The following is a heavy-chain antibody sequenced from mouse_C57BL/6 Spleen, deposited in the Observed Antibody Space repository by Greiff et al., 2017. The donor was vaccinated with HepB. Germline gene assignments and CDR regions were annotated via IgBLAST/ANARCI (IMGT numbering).Heavy chain of an antibody. Sequence: VKLMESGAELVKPGASVKISCKASGYAFSSYWMNWVKQRPGKGLEWIGQIYPGDGDTNYNGKFKGKATLTADKSSSTAYMQLSSLTSEDSAVYFCARVGKGGYAMDYWGQGTSVTVSS. V-gene: IGHV1-80*01. J-gene: IGHJ4*01. CDR2: IYPGDGDT. D-gene: IGHD2-1*01. CDR3: ARVGKGGYAMDY. CDR1: GYAFSSYW.